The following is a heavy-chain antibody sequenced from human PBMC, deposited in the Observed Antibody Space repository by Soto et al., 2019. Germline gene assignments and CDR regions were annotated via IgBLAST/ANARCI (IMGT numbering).Heavy chain of an antibody. Sequence: EVQLLEAGGGLVQPGGSLRLSCAASGFTFSSYAMSWVRQAPGKGLEWVSAISGSGGSTYYADSVKGRFTFSRDNSNNTLYVQMNSLRAGDTAVYYWAKHRALARVPYSDYWGQGTLVTVSS. V-gene: IGHV3-23*01. CDR2: ISGSGGST. CDR1: GFTFSSYA. CDR3: AKHRALARVPYSDY. D-gene: IGHD6-19*01. J-gene: IGHJ4*02.